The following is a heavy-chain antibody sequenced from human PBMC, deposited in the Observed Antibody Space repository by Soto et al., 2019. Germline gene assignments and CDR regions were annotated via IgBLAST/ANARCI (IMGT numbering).Heavy chain of an antibody. CDR2: ISAYNGNT. D-gene: IGHD3-3*01. CDR1: GYTFTSYG. V-gene: IGHV1-18*01. Sequence: ASVKVSCKASGYTFTSYGISWVRQAPGQGLEWMGWISAYNGNTNYAQKLQGRVTMTTDTSTSTAYMELRSLRSDDTAVYYCARDNKITIFGVVSPNWFDPWGQGTLVTVSS. CDR3: ARDNKITIFGVVSPNWFDP. J-gene: IGHJ5*02.